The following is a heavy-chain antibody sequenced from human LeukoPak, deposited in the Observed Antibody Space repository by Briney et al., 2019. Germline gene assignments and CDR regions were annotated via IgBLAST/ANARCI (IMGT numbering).Heavy chain of an antibody. D-gene: IGHD3-22*01. V-gene: IGHV4-30-2*01. CDR3: ARTKRIYYYDSGGYLDY. CDR2: IYHSGST. J-gene: IGHJ4*02. CDR1: GGSISSGGYS. Sequence: SETLSLTCAVSGGSISSGGYSWSWIRQPPGKGLEWIGYIYHSGSTYYNPSLKSRVTISVDRSKNQFSLKLSSVTAADTAVYYCARTKRIYYYDSGGYLDYWGQGTLVTVSS.